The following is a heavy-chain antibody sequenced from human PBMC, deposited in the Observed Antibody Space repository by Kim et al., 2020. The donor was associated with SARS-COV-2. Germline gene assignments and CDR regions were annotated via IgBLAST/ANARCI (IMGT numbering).Heavy chain of an antibody. CDR1: GGTFSSYA. D-gene: IGHD6-13*01. V-gene: IGHV1-69*13. CDR2: IIPIFGTA. J-gene: IGHJ5*02. CDR3: ARGLRGSSSWYGTSIQNWFDP. Sequence: SVKVSCKASGGTFSSYAISWVRQAPGQGLEWMGGIIPIFGTANYAQKFQGRVTITADESTSTAYMELSSLRSEDTAVYYCARGLRGSSSWYGTSIQNWFDPWGQGTLVTVSS.